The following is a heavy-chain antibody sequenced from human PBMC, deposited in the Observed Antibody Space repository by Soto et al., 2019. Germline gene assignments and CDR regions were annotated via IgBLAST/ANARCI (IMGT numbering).Heavy chain of an antibody. D-gene: IGHD2-15*01. CDR2: IYDGGPT. CDR1: GGSINNVNYC. J-gene: IGHJ4*02. Sequence: QVQLQESGPGLVKPSQTLSLTCTASGGSINNVNYCWSCLRQSPDKRMQWIGHIYDGGPTYNNPSSTCPVTIPIDTSNNRFSVKLSSVSAADTAVYYCASGPSGDKGSSGGQGTLVTVSS. CDR3: ASGPSGDKGSS. V-gene: IGHV4-30-4*01.